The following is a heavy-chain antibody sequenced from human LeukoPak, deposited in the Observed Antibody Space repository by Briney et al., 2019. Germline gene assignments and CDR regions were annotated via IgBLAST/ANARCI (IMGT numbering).Heavy chain of an antibody. CDR1: GFTFSSYT. D-gene: IGHD2-2*01. Sequence: GGSLRLSCAASGFTFSSYTMNWVRQAPGKGLEWVSYISSSGYTIYYADSVKGRFTISRDNAKNSLYLQMNSLRAEDTAVYYCAREDCSSTSCYDPSVSDYWGQGTLVTVSS. CDR3: AREDCSSTSCYDPSVSDY. V-gene: IGHV3-48*04. CDR2: ISSSGYTI. J-gene: IGHJ4*02.